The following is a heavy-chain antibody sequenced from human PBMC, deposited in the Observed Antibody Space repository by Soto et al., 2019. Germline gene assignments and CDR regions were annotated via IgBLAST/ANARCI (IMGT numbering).Heavy chain of an antibody. Sequence: PGGSLRLSCAASGFTFSSYGMHWVRQAPGKGLEWVAVISYDGSNKYYADSVKGRFTISRDNSKNTLYLQMNSLRAEDTAVYYCAKDGYYYDSSGYYFHYWGQGTLVTVSS. J-gene: IGHJ4*02. CDR1: GFTFSSYG. CDR2: ISYDGSNK. V-gene: IGHV3-30*18. CDR3: AKDGYYYDSSGYYFHY. D-gene: IGHD3-22*01.